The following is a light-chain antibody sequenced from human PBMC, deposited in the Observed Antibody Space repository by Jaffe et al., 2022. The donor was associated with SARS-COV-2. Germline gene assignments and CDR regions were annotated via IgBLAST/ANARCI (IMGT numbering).Light chain of an antibody. V-gene: IGKV3-20*01. CDR2: SSS. CDR1: QRVSSSY. CDR3: QHYGDSPYT. J-gene: IGKJ2*01. Sequence: EIVLTQSPGTLSLSPGESATLSCRASQRVSSSYLAWYQQKPGQAPKLLIYSSSSRATGIPDRFSGSGSGTDFTLTISRLEPEDFAVYYCQHYGDSPYTFGQGTNLEIK.